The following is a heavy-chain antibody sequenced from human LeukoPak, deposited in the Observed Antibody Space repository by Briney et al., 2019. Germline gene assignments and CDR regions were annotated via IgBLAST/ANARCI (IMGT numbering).Heavy chain of an antibody. CDR2: IYPGDSDT. V-gene: IGHV5-51*01. J-gene: IGHJ4*02. CDR3: ASQSVRYGDVSGDY. Sequence: GESLKISCKGAGYSFTSYWIGWVRQMPGKGLEWMGIIYPGDSDTRYSPSFQGQVTISADKSISTAYLQWSSLKASDTAMYYCASQSVRYGDVSGDYRGQGTLVTVSS. D-gene: IGHD4-17*01. CDR1: GYSFTSYW.